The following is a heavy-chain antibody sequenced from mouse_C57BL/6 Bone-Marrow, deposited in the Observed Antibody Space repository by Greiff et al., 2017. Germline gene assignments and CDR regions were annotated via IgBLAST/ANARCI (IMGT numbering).Heavy chain of an antibody. Sequence: QVQLQQSGAELARPGASVKMSCKASGYTFTSYTMHWVKQRPGQGLEWIGYINPSSGYTKYNQKFKDKATLTADKSSITASMQLSSLTSEDSAVYYSARLGSNYGGYYFDYWGQGTTLTVSS. CDR1: GYTFTSYT. V-gene: IGHV1-4*01. D-gene: IGHD2-5*01. CDR3: ARLGSNYGGYYFDY. CDR2: INPSSGYT. J-gene: IGHJ2*01.